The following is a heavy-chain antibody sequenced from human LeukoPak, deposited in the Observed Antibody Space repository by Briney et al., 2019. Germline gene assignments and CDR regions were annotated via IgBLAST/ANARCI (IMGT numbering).Heavy chain of an antibody. D-gene: IGHD3-10*01. CDR1: GFTFSSYS. Sequence: GGSLRLSCAASGFTFSSYSMNWVRQAPGKGLEWVSSISSSSSYIYYADSVKGRFTISRDNAKNSLYLQMNSLRAEDTAVYYCASRPPGRGVIILFDYWGQGTLVTVSS. V-gene: IGHV3-21*01. CDR3: ASRPPGRGVIILFDY. J-gene: IGHJ4*02. CDR2: ISSSSSYI.